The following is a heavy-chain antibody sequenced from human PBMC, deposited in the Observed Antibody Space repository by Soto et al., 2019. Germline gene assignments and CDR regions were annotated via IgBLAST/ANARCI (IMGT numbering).Heavy chain of an antibody. V-gene: IGHV4-39*01. CDR3: ASYDFWSGYYFL. CDR2: IYYSGST. CDR1: GGSISSSSYY. D-gene: IGHD3-3*01. Sequence: SETLSLTCTVSGGSISSSSYYWGWIRQPPGKGLEWIGSIYYSGSTYYNPSLKSRVTISVDTSKNQFSLKLSSVTAADTAVYYCASYDFWSGYYFLWGQGTLVTVS. J-gene: IGHJ4*02.